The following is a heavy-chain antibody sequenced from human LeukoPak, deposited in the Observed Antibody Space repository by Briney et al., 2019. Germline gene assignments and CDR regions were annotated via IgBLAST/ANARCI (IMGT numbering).Heavy chain of an antibody. J-gene: IGHJ5*02. CDR2: IYHSGST. D-gene: IGHD5-12*01. V-gene: IGHV4-38-2*02. Sequence: SETLSLTCTVSGYSISSGYYWGWIRQPPGKGLEWIGSIYHSGSTYYNPSLKSRVTISVDTSKNQLSLKLSSVTAADTAVYYCAREVWMGHGVDPWGQGTLVTVSS. CDR3: AREVWMGHGVDP. CDR1: GYSISSGYY.